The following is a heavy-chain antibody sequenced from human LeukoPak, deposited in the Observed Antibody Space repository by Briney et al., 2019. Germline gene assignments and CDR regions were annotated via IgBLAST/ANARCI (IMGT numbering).Heavy chain of an antibody. CDR3: ARDSNVLRYFDWLSQGDWFDP. CDR2: ISSSSSYI. Sequence: GGSLRLSCAASGFTFDDYGMSWVRQAPGKGLEWVSSISSSSSYIYYADSVKGRFTISRDNAKNSLYLQMNSLRAEDTAVYYCARDSNVLRYFDWLSQGDWFDPWGQGTLVTVSS. D-gene: IGHD3-9*01. V-gene: IGHV3-21*01. J-gene: IGHJ5*02. CDR1: GFTFDDYG.